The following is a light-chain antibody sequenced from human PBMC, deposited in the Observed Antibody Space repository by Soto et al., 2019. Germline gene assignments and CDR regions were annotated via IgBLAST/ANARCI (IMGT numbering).Light chain of an antibody. J-gene: IGKJ4*01. V-gene: IGKV3-11*01. CDR1: QRVSSY. CDR2: DAS. CDR3: QQRSNWPLT. Sequence: EIVLTQSPATLSLSPGESATLSCRASQRVSSYLAWYQQQPGQAPRLLIDDASNRATVIPARFSGSGSGTDFTLTISSLEPEDFAVYYCQQRSNWPLTFGGGTKVEIK.